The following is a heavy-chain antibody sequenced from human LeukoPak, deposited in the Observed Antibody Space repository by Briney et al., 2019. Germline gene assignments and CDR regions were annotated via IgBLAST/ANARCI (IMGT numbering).Heavy chain of an antibody. CDR3: AKDPMRSYYDYYMDV. CDR2: IRYDGSNK. CDR1: GFTFSSYG. J-gene: IGHJ6*03. Sequence: GGSLRLSCAASGFTFSSYGMHWVRQAPGKGLEWVAFIRYDGSNKYYADSVKGRFTISRDNSKNTLYLQMNSLRAEDTAVYYCAKDPMRSYYDYYMDVWGKGTTVTISS. V-gene: IGHV3-30*02.